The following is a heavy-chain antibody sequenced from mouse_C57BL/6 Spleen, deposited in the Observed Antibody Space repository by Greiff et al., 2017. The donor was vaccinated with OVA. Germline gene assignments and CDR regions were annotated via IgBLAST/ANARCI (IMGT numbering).Heavy chain of an antibody. Sequence: VQLKESGAELVKPGASVKLSCTASGFNIKDYYMHWVKQRTEQGLEWIGRIDPEDGETKYAPKFQGKATITADTSSNTAYLQLSSLTSEDTAVYYCATLSTMVTTGAGDWGQGTTLTVAS. CDR2: IDPEDGET. V-gene: IGHV14-2*01. CDR3: ATLSTMVTTGAGD. J-gene: IGHJ2*01. D-gene: IGHD2-2*01. CDR1: GFNIKDYY.